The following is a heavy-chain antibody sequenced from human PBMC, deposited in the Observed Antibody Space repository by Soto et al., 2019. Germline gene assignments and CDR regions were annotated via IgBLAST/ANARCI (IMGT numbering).Heavy chain of an antibody. D-gene: IGHD3-10*01. V-gene: IGHV2-5*02. J-gene: IGHJ3*02. Sequence: QITLKESGPTLVKPTQTLTLTCTVSGFSLSTSAVGVGWIRQPPGKALEWLALIYWDGDKRYSPSLKSRLTITKDTSRNQVVLTMTNMDPVDTATYYCAHRRDMIRGVLHAGFFSQVPTDAFDIWGQGTMFTVSS. CDR2: IYWDGDK. CDR1: GFSLSTSAVG. CDR3: AHRRDMIRGVLHAGFFSQVPTDAFDI.